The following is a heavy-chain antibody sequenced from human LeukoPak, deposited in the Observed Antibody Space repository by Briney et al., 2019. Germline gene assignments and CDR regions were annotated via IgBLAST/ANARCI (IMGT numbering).Heavy chain of an antibody. D-gene: IGHD4-17*01. V-gene: IGHV3-74*01. CDR2: INSDGRST. J-gene: IGHJ4*02. CDR3: ARDRNYGDYGTPRYFDY. Sequence: GGSLRLSCVASGFTFSRYWMHWVRQAPGKGLVWVSRINSDGRSTNYADSVKGRFTISRDNAKNSLYLQMNSLRAEDTAVYYCARDRNYGDYGTPRYFDYWGQGTLVTVSS. CDR1: GFTFSRYW.